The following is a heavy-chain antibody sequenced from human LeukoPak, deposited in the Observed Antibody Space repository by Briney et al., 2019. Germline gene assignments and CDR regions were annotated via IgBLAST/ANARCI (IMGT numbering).Heavy chain of an antibody. CDR3: AKPPRHGSGSYYLDYYYYYMDV. CDR2: IRYDGSNK. Sequence: GSLRLSCAASGFTFSSYGMHWVRQAPGKGLEWVAFIRYDGSNKYYADSVKGRFTISRDNSKNTLYLQMNSLRAEDTAVYYCAKPPRHGSGSYYLDYYYYYMDVWGKGTTVTVSS. V-gene: IGHV3-30*02. CDR1: GFTFSSYG. D-gene: IGHD1-26*01. J-gene: IGHJ6*03.